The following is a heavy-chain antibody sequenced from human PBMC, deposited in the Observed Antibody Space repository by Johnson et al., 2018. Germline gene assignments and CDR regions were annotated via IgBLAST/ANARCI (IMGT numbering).Heavy chain of an antibody. D-gene: IGHD3-22*01. CDR3: VRDRSSGYYPPDAFDI. CDR2: LSTSGAYT. Sequence: VQLVESGGGLAQPGGSLRLSCAVSGFTINSYIMTWVRQAPGKGLDWVSTLSTSGAYTYYADSVKGRFTLSRDNGKNSLYLQMNGLRDEDTAVYFCVRDRSSGYYPPDAFDIWGQGTMVTVSS. CDR1: GFTINSYI. J-gene: IGHJ3*02. V-gene: IGHV3-48*02.